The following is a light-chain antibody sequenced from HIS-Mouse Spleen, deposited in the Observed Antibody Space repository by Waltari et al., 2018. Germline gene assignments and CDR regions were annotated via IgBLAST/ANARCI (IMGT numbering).Light chain of an antibody. J-gene: IGLJ3*02. V-gene: IGLV5-45*03. CDR1: SGINVGTYR. CDR3: MIWHSSAWV. CDR2: YQSDADK. Sequence: QAVLTQPSSLSASPGASASLTCTLRSGINVGTYRIYWYQQKPGSPPQYLLRYQSDADKRQGSGAPSRFSGSKDASANAGILLISGLQSEDEADYYCMIWHSSAWVFGGGTKLTVL.